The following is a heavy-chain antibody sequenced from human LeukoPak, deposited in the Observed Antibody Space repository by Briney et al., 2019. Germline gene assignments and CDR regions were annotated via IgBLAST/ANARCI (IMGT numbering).Heavy chain of an antibody. D-gene: IGHD5-18*01. Sequence: PGGSLRLSCAASGFTFSSYGMHWVRQAPGKGLEWVAVISYDGSNKYYADSVKGRFTISRDNSKNTLYLQMNSLRAEDTAVYYCARERRGYSYGQTYLDYWGQGTLVTVSS. J-gene: IGHJ4*02. CDR2: ISYDGSNK. CDR1: GFTFSSYG. CDR3: ARERRGYSYGQTYLDY. V-gene: IGHV3-30*03.